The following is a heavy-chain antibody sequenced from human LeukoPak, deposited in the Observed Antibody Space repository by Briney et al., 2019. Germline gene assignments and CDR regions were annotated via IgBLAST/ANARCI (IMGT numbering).Heavy chain of an antibody. D-gene: IGHD1-26*01. J-gene: IGHJ5*01. CDR1: GYSFTTQW. V-gene: IGHV5-51*01. CDR3: ARRGSYYWFDY. CDR2: IHPVNSET. Sequence: GESLKISCKGSGYSFTTQWIGWVRQMPGKGLELMGIIHPVNSETRYRPSFEGQVTISADTSISTVFLQWNSLKSSDTAMYYCARRGSYYWFDYWGQGTLVTVSS.